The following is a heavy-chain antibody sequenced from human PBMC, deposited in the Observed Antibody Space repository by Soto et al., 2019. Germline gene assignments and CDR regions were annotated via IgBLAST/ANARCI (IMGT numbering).Heavy chain of an antibody. J-gene: IGHJ4*02. CDR3: AREEYFYGSGAFFDY. CDR2: IIPILGIA. Sequence: QVQLVQSGAGVKKPGSSVKVSCKASGGTFSSDTISWVRQAPGQGLEWMGRIIPILGIANYAQQFQGRVTITADKSTSTAYMELSSLRSEDTAVYYCAREEYFYGSGAFFDYCGQGTLVTVSS. CDR1: GGTFSSDT. D-gene: IGHD3-10*01. V-gene: IGHV1-69*08.